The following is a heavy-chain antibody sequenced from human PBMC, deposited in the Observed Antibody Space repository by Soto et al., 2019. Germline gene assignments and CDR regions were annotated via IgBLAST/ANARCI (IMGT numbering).Heavy chain of an antibody. Sequence: GGSLRLSCAASGFTFSSYAMSWVRQAPGKGLEWVSAISGSGGSTYYADSVKGRFTISRDNSKNTLYLQMNSLRAEDTAVYYCAKDQKRSSGWYTDLYYYYGMDVWGQGTTVTVSS. J-gene: IGHJ6*02. CDR2: ISGSGGST. CDR1: GFTFSSYA. V-gene: IGHV3-23*01. D-gene: IGHD6-19*01. CDR3: AKDQKRSSGWYTDLYYYYGMDV.